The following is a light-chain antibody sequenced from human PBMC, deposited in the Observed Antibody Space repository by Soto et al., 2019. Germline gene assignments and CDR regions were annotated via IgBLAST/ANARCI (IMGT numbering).Light chain of an antibody. CDR1: QSVNNN. CDR2: DAS. J-gene: IGKJ1*01. CDR3: QQRSNWPWT. Sequence: ETLMTQSPATLSVSPGERATLSCRASQSVNNNLAWYQQALGQAPRLLIYDASNRAAGIPARFSGSGSGTDFTLTISSLEPEDFAVYYCQQRSNWPWTFGQGTKVDIK. V-gene: IGKV3-11*01.